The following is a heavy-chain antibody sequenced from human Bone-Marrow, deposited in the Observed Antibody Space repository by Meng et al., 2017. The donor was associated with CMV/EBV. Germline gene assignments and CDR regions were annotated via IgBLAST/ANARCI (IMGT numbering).Heavy chain of an antibody. D-gene: IGHD5-18*01. CDR1: GFTFSDYY. CDR2: ISSSGSTI. Sequence: GESLKISCAASGFTFSDYYMSWIRQAPGKGLEWVSYISSSGSTIYYADSVKGRFTISRDNAKNSLYLQMSSLRAEDTAVYYCARTGGGYSYDYYYYYGMDVWGQGTTVTVSS. V-gene: IGHV3-11*04. CDR3: ARTGGGYSYDYYYYYGMDV. J-gene: IGHJ6*02.